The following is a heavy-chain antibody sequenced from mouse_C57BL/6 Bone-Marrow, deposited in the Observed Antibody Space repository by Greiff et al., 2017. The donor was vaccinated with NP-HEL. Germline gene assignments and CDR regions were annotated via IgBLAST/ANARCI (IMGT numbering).Heavy chain of an antibody. CDR1: GYTFTDYE. Sequence: QVQLQQSGAELVRPGASVTLSCKASGYTFTDYEMHWVKQTPVHGLEWIGAIDPETGGTAYNQKFKGKAILTADKSSSTAYMELRSLTSEDSAVYYCTRPYGSSPLYAMDYWGQGTSVTVSS. V-gene: IGHV1-15*01. CDR3: TRPYGSSPLYAMDY. D-gene: IGHD1-1*01. CDR2: IDPETGGT. J-gene: IGHJ4*01.